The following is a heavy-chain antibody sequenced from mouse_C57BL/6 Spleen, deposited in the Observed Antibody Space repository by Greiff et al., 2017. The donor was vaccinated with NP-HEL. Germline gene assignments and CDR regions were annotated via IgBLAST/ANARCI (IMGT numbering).Heavy chain of an antibody. CDR1: GYSITSGYY. J-gene: IGHJ4*01. D-gene: IGHD1-2*01. CDR3: ARVHYLYAMDY. V-gene: IGHV3-6*01. Sequence: EVKLVESGPGLVKPSQSLSLTCSVTGYSITSGYYWNWIRQFPGNTLEWMGYISYDGSNNSNPSLKNRISITRYTSKNQFFLKSNSVTTEDTDTYYSARVHYLYAMDYWGQGTSDTVSS. CDR2: ISYDGSN.